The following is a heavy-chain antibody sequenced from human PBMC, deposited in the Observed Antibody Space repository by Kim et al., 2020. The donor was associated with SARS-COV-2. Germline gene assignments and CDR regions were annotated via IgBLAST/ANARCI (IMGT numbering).Heavy chain of an antibody. CDR1: GFTFTGHA. V-gene: IGHV3-23*01. J-gene: IGHJ1*01. Sequence: GGSLRLSCTTSGFTFTGHAMSWVRQAPGKGLEWVSSIDGSDGTTYYVDSVRGRFTISRDDSKNTLYLQMSALRGDDTAVYYCMKGVWGWLWEHWGQGAL. CDR3: MKGVWGWLWEH. CDR2: IDGSDGTT. D-gene: IGHD3-16*01.